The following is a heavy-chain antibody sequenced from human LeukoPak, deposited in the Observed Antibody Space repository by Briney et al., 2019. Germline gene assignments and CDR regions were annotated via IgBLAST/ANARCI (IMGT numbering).Heavy chain of an antibody. Sequence: SETLSLTCPVSGGCITSYYWSWIRQPPGKGLECISYIRYTGSTSYDPSLKSLVTMSSDTSKNQFSLKLTSVTAADTAVYYCARYYDVLTAYNLPGFDPWGQGTLVTVSS. D-gene: IGHD3-9*01. CDR1: GGCITSYY. CDR3: ARYYDVLTAYNLPGFDP. J-gene: IGHJ5*02. V-gene: IGHV4-59*08. CDR2: IRYTGST.